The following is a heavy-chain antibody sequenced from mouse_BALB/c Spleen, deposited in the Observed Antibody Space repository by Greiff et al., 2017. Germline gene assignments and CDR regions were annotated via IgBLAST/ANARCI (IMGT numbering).Heavy chain of an antibody. Sequence: QVQLMESGPGLVQPSQSLSITCTVSGFSLTSYGVHWVRQSPGKGLEWLGVIWSGGSTDYNAAFISRLSISEDNTKSQVFLKMNSLQDNDAAIYYCARMYDGYYFDYWGQGTTVTVSS. D-gene: IGHD2-3*01. V-gene: IGHV2-2*02. CDR3: ARMYDGYYFDY. J-gene: IGHJ2*01. CDR2: IWSGGST. CDR1: GFSLTSYG.